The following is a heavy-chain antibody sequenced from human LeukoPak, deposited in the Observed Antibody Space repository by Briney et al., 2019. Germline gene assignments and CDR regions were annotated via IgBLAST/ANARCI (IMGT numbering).Heavy chain of an antibody. CDR2: ISGSGGST. CDR3: AKDSADYYDSSGSDY. CDR1: GFTFSSYA. J-gene: IGHJ4*02. D-gene: IGHD3-22*01. Sequence: GGSLRLSCAASGFTFSSYAMSWVRQAPXXXXEWVSVISGSGGSTYYADSVKGRFTISRDNSKNTLYLQMNSLRAEDTAVYYCAKDSADYYDSSGSDYWGQGTLVTVSS. V-gene: IGHV3-23*01.